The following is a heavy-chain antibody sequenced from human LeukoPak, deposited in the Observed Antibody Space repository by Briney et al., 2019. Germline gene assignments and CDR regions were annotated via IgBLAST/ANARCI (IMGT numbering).Heavy chain of an antibody. Sequence: RSETLSLTCAVYGGSFSGYYWSWIRQPPGKGLEWIGEINHSGSTNYNPSLKSRVTISVDTSKNQFSLKLSSVTAADTAVYYCARHLPYYYYMDVWGKGTTVTVSS. CDR2: INHSGST. CDR1: GGSFSGYY. J-gene: IGHJ6*03. CDR3: ARHLPYYYYMDV. V-gene: IGHV4-34*01.